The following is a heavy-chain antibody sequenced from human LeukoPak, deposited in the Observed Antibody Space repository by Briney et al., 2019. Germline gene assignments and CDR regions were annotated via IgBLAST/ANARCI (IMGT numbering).Heavy chain of an antibody. D-gene: IGHD3-10*01. CDR2: NSAYNGNT. Sequence: ASVKVSCKASGYTFTSYGISWVRQAPGQGLEWMGWNSAYNGNTNYAQKLQGRVTMTTDTSTGTAYMELRSLRSDDTAVYYCARENPHYGSGSYYYYMDVWGKGTTVTVSS. CDR3: ARENPHYGSGSYYYYMDV. V-gene: IGHV1-18*01. CDR1: GYTFTSYG. J-gene: IGHJ6*03.